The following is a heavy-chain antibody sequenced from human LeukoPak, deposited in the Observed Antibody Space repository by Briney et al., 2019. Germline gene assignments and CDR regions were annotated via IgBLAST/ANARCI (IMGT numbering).Heavy chain of an antibody. CDR3: ARGFSSGWLDY. CDR1: GGSISSYY. Sequence: PSETLSLTCTVSGGSISSYYWSWIRQPPGKGLEWIGYIYYGGSTNHNPSLKSRVTISVDTSKNQFSLKLSSVTAADTAVYYCARGFSSGWLDYWGQGTLVTVSS. J-gene: IGHJ4*02. CDR2: IYYGGST. D-gene: IGHD6-19*01. V-gene: IGHV4-59*01.